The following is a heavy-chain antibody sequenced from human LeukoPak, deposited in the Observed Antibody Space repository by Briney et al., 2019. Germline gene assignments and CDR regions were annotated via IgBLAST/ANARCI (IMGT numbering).Heavy chain of an antibody. Sequence: GESLRLSCAASGFTFSTYSMTWVRQGPGKGLEGVSSIYPNGGSTFYAESVKGRFTISRDNSKNTLYLQMSSLRTEDTAIYYCTKDVVPDSGWDLDYWGQGTLVTVSS. CDR1: GFTFSTYS. V-gene: IGHV3-23*01. CDR2: IYPNGGST. D-gene: IGHD6-19*01. CDR3: TKDVVPDSGWDLDY. J-gene: IGHJ4*02.